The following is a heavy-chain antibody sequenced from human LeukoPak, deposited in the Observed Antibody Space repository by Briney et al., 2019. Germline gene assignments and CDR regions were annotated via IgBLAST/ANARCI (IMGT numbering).Heavy chain of an antibody. Sequence: GGSLRLSCAASGFTFSSYAMSWVRQAPGKGLEWVSAISGSGGSTYYADSVKGRFTISRDNSKNTLYLQMNSLRAEDTAVYHCAKPYMVRGVIQRFDPWGQGTLVTVSS. CDR1: GFTFSSYA. CDR2: ISGSGGST. V-gene: IGHV3-23*01. CDR3: AKPYMVRGVIQRFDP. J-gene: IGHJ5*02. D-gene: IGHD3-10*01.